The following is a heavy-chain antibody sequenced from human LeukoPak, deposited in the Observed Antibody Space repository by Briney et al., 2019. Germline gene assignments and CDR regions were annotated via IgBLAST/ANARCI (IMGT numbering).Heavy chain of an antibody. D-gene: IGHD4-17*01. J-gene: IGHJ6*02. Sequence: GALRPLCAASGFPFSSQCINRVRQAPGEGAGGVPSISNCSSYIYYADSVKGRFTISRDNAKNSLYLQMNSLRAEDTAVYYCARSYGDPLAADYYGMDVWGQGTTVTVSS. CDR2: ISNCSSYI. V-gene: IGHV3-21*01. CDR1: GFPFSSQC. CDR3: ARSYGDPLAADYYGMDV.